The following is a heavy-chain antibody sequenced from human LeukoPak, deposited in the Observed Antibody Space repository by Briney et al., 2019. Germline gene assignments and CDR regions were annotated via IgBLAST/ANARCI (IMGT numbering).Heavy chain of an antibody. CDR1: GFIFNNYG. V-gene: IGHV3-23*01. CDR2: ISNDGGGT. D-gene: IGHD3-22*01. CDR3: AKGSSGYFFDL. J-gene: IGHJ4*02. Sequence: GGSLRLSCAASGFIFNNYGLVWVRQAPGEGLEWVSAISNDGGGTTYADFVKGRFTISRDNSKNTLFLQMDSLRAEDTALYYCAKGSSGYFFDLWGQGTLVTVSS.